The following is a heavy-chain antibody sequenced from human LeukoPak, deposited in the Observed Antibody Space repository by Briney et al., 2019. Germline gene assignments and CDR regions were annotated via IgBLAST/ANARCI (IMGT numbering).Heavy chain of an antibody. CDR2: IITSGGGT. CDR1: GFTFSSYP. CDR3: AKPAGSHYYDSSGYYFDD. J-gene: IGHJ4*02. D-gene: IGHD3-22*01. Sequence: GGSLRLSCAATGFTFSSYPLSWVRQAPGKGLEWVSAIITSGGGTYFTDSVKGRFTISRDNSKNTLYLQMNSLRADDTAVYYCAKPAGSHYYDSSGYYFDDWGQGTLVTVSS. V-gene: IGHV3-23*01.